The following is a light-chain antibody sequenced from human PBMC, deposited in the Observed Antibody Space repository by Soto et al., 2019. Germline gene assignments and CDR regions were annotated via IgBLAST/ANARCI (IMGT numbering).Light chain of an antibody. V-gene: IGKV3D-15*01. CDR2: DVS. CDR3: QQYNNWPLT. Sequence: EKVMTQSPATLSVSPGERATLSCWASQSVSSNLAWYQQKPGQAPRLLIYDVSTRATGIPTRFSGSGSGTEFTLTISSLQSEDFAAYYCQQYNNWPLTFGGGTKVDIK. J-gene: IGKJ4*01. CDR1: QSVSSN.